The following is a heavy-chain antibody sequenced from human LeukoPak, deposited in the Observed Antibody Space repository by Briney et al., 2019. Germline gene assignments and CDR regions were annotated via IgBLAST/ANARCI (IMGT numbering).Heavy chain of an antibody. Sequence: PSETLSLTCTVSGYSISSYYWSWIRQPPGKGLEWIGYIYYSGSTNYNPSLKSRVTISVDTSKNQFSLKLSSVTAADTAVYYCAGSSGYYSAYYFDYWGQGTLVTVSS. CDR2: IYYSGST. J-gene: IGHJ4*02. D-gene: IGHD3-22*01. CDR3: AGSSGYYSAYYFDY. CDR1: GYSISSYY. V-gene: IGHV4-59*01.